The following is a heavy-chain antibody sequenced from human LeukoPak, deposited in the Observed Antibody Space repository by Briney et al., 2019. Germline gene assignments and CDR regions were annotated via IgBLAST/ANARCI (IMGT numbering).Heavy chain of an antibody. CDR2: ISGSGGST. CDR3: AISSPRRYGMDV. J-gene: IGHJ6*02. Sequence: GGSLRLSCAASGFTYSSYAMSWVRQAPGKGLEWVSAISGSGGSTYYADSVKGRFTISRDNSKNTLYLQMNSLRAEDTAVYYCAISSPRRYGMDVWGQGTTVTVSS. V-gene: IGHV3-23*01. CDR1: GFTYSSYA.